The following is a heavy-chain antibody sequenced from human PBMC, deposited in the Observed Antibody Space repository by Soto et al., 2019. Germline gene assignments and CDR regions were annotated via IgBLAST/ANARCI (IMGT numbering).Heavy chain of an antibody. D-gene: IGHD7-27*01. V-gene: IGHV3-48*01. J-gene: IGHJ6*03. CDR3: ARDLSWGSNWYYYMDV. Sequence: EVQLVESGGGLVQPGGSLRLSCATSGFILSDCAMNWVRQAPGKGLEWVSYISSSSSVIDYADSVKARFTVSRDNARNSLYLRMNSLRAEDTAVYYCARDLSWGSNWYYYMDVWGKGTTVTVSS. CDR1: GFILSDCA. CDR2: ISSSSSVI.